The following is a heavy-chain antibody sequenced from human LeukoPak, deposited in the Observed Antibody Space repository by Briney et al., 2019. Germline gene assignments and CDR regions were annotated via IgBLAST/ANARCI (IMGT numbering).Heavy chain of an antibody. J-gene: IGHJ4*02. CDR2: IIPIFGTA. V-gene: IGHV1-69*13. Sequence: ASVKVSCKASGYTFTSYGISWVRQAPGQGLEWMGGIIPIFGTANYAQKFQGRVTITAGESTSTAYMELSSLRSEDTAVYYCARVGGYSRNGGWGQGTLVTVSS. CDR3: ARVGGYSRNGG. D-gene: IGHD6-13*01. CDR1: GYTFTSYG.